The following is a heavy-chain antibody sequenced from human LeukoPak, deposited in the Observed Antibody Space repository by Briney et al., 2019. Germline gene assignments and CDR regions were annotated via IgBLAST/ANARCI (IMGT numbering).Heavy chain of an antibody. Sequence: GGSLRLSCAASGFTFSSYAMSWVRQAPGKGLGWVSAISGSGGSTYYADSVKGRFTISRDNSKNTLYLQMNSLRAEDTAVYYCAARPADGRGIILPFDYWGQGTLVTVSS. CDR1: GFTFSSYA. CDR3: AARPADGRGIILPFDY. J-gene: IGHJ4*02. D-gene: IGHD1-14*01. CDR2: ISGSGGST. V-gene: IGHV3-23*01.